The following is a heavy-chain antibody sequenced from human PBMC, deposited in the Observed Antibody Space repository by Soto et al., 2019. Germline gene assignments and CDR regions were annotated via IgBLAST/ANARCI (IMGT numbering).Heavy chain of an antibody. J-gene: IGHJ4*01. Sequence: GGSLRLSCAVSGFTFCTYAMHWVRQAPGKGLEWVAVIYYDGSNRYYGDAVKGRFTISRDNSKSTLYLQMSSLRAEDTAVYYCARAFCTNGVCYYFFDYWGHGTLVTVSS. CDR1: GFTFCTYA. CDR3: ARAFCTNGVCYYFFDY. V-gene: IGHV3-33*01. CDR2: IYYDGSNR. D-gene: IGHD2-8*01.